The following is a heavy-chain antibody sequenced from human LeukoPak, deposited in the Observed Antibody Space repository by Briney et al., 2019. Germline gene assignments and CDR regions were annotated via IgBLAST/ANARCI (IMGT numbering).Heavy chain of an antibody. D-gene: IGHD6-25*01. CDR2: INWNGGST. CDR1: GFTFDDYG. V-gene: IGHV3-20*04. J-gene: IGHJ5*02. CDR3: ARGGRYSSGWIDNWFDP. Sequence: GGSLRLSCAASGFTFDDYGMSWVRQAPGKGLEWVSGINWNGGSTGYADSVKGRFTISRDNAKNSLYLQMNSLRAEDTALYYCARGGRYSSGWIDNWFDPWGQGTLVTVSS.